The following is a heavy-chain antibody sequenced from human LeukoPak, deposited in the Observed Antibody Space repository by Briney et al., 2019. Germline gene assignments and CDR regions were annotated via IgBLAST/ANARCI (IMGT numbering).Heavy chain of an antibody. V-gene: IGHV4-4*07. D-gene: IGHD6-19*01. CDR2: IYTSGTT. CDR1: GGSISSYY. J-gene: IGHJ4*02. CDR3: ARGSVLAVAGTGISWDY. Sequence: SETLSLTCTVSGGSISSYYWSWIRQPAGKGLEWIGRIYTSGTTHYNPSLKSRVAMSVDTSKNQFSLKLSSVTAADTAVYYCARGSVLAVAGTGISWDYWGQGTLVTVSS.